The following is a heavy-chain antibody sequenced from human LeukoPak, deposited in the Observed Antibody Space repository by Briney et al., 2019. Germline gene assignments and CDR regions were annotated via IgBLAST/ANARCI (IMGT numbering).Heavy chain of an antibody. D-gene: IGHD2-2*01. Sequence: SETLSLTCTVSGGSISSGSYYWSWIRQPAGKGLEWIGRIYTSGSTNYNHSPKSRVTISVDTSKNQFSLQLSSVTAADTAVYYCARGAVPATAILGYFDYWGQGTLVTVSS. CDR2: IYTSGST. V-gene: IGHV4-61*02. CDR3: ARGAVPATAILGYFDY. J-gene: IGHJ4*02. CDR1: GGSISSGSYY.